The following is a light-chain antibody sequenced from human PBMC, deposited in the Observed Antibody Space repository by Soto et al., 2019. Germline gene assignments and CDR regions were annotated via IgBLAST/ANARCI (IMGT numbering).Light chain of an antibody. V-gene: IGKV3-20*01. CDR2: GAS. J-gene: IGKJ4*01. CDR1: QSVGSNY. CDR3: QQYGSAPST. Sequence: EIVLTQSPGTLSLSPGDRATLSCRASQSVGSNYLAWYQQKPGQAPRLLIYGASNRATGTPDTFSGSGSGTDFTLTISRLEPEDFAVYYCQQYGSAPSTFGGGTKVEIK.